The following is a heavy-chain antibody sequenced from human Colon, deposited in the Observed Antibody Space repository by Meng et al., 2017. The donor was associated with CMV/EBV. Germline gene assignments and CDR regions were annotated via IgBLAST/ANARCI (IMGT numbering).Heavy chain of an antibody. CDR2: ISSNFDYR. J-gene: IGHJ4*02. CDR3: ARDDSAAGNAFDI. Sequence: AASGFLFSGYSMNWVRQAPGKGLEWVSSISSNFDYRHYADSVKGRFTISRDNANNSPFLQMNSLRAEDTAVYYCARDDSAAGNAFDIWGQGTLVTVSS. D-gene: IGHD2-21*01. CDR1: GFLFSGYS. V-gene: IGHV3-21*06.